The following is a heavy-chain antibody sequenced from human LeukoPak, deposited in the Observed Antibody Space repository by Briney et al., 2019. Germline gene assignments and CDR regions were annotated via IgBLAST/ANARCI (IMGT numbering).Heavy chain of an antibody. CDR2: ISYDGSKK. J-gene: IGHJ6*02. V-gene: IGHV3-30*18. Sequence: GGSLRLSCAASRLSISNYGMHWVRQAPGKGLDWVAVISYDGSKKYYANSVRGRFTISRDNSKNTLYLQMNNLRAEDTAVYYCAKALWFGEFVAGTVYYHYGMDVWGQGTTVTVSS. CDR1: RLSISNYG. CDR3: AKALWFGEFVAGTVYYHYGMDV. D-gene: IGHD3-10*01.